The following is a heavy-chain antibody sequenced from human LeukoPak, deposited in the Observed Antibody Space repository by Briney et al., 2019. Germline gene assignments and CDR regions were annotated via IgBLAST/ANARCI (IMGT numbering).Heavy chain of an antibody. CDR3: ARRAGAYSHPYDY. J-gene: IGHJ4*02. CDR2: ITASGDST. V-gene: IGHV3-23*01. Sequence: PGGSLRLSCAASGFTFSSYAMSWVRQAPGKGLEWVSGITASGDSTYYGDSVKGRFTMSRDNSKNTLYLQMNSLRAEDTAVYYCARRAGAYSHPYDYWGQGTLVTVSS. CDR1: GFTFSSYA. D-gene: IGHD4/OR15-4a*01.